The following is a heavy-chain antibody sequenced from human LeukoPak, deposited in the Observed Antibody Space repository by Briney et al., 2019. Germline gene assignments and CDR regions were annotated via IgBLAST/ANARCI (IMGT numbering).Heavy chain of an antibody. V-gene: IGHV3-15*01. CDR2: IKSKTDGGTT. D-gene: IGHD3-10*01. CDR3: TTDLFDRITMVRGVSY. J-gene: IGHJ4*02. CDR1: GFTFSNAW. Sequence: TSGGSLRLSCAASGFTFSNAWMSWVRQAPGKGLEWVGRIKSKTDGGTTDYAAPVKGRFTISRDDSKNTLYLQMNSLKTEDTAVYYCTTDLFDRITMVRGVSYWGQGTLVTVSS.